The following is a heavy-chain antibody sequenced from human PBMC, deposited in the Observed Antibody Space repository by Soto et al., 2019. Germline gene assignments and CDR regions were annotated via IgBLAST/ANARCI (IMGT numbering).Heavy chain of an antibody. CDR3: ASQASTYYDFWSGHDAFDI. J-gene: IGHJ3*02. CDR2: INPSGGST. D-gene: IGHD3-3*01. Sequence: GASVKVSCKASGYTFTSYYMHWVRQAPGQGLEWMGIINPSGGSTSYAQKFQGRVTMTRDTSTSTAYMELSSLRSEDTAVYFCASQASTYYDFWSGHDAFDIWGQGTMVTVSS. V-gene: IGHV1-46*01. CDR1: GYTFTSYY.